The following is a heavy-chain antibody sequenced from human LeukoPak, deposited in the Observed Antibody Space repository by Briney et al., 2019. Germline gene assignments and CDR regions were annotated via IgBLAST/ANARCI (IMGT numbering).Heavy chain of an antibody. J-gene: IGHJ4*02. V-gene: IGHV3-23*01. CDR2: ITDSGDDT. Sequence: GGSLRLSCTASGFTFSHYAMAWVRQAPGKGLGWVSVITDSGDDTHHADSVKGRFTMSRGNSKNTLYLQLNSLRAEDTAVYYCAKSPLRYCTVSTCYPLDYWGQGTLVTVSS. D-gene: IGHD2-8*02. CDR3: AKSPLRYCTVSTCYPLDY. CDR1: GFTFSHYA.